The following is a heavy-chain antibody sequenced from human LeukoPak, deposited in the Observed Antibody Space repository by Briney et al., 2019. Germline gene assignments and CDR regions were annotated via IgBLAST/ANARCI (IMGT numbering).Heavy chain of an antibody. J-gene: IGHJ3*02. CDR3: ASLVGATALLAFDI. CDR1: GYTFTAYY. CDR2: INPNSGGT. V-gene: IGHV1-2*02. D-gene: IGHD1-26*01. Sequence: ASVKVSCKASGYTFTAYYMYWVRQAPGQGLEWMGWINPNSGGTNYAQKFQGRVTMTRDTSISTAYMELSRLRSDDTAVYYCASLVGATALLAFDIWGQGTMVTVSS.